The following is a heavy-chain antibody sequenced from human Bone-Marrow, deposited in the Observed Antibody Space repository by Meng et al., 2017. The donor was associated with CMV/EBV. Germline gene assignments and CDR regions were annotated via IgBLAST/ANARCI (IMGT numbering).Heavy chain of an antibody. J-gene: IGHJ4*02. Sequence: ASVKVSCKASGYTFTGYYMHWVRQAPGQGLEWMGWINPNSGGTNYAQKFQGRVTMTRDTSISTAYMELSRLRSEDTAVYYCARGLGYCSSTSCPPGYWGQGTLVTVSS. CDR2: INPNSGGT. D-gene: IGHD2-2*01. CDR3: ARGLGYCSSTSCPPGY. V-gene: IGHV1-2*02. CDR1: GYTFTGYY.